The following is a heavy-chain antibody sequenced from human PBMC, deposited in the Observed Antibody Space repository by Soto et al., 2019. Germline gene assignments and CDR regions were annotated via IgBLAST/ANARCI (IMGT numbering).Heavy chain of an antibody. D-gene: IGHD5-18*01. V-gene: IGHV4-39*01. Sequence: SETLSLTSTVSGGSISSSSYYWGWIRQPPGKGLEWIGSIYYSGSTYYNPSLKSRVTISVDTSKNQFSLKLSSVTAADTAVYYCACIFSGGYGYGFYYYGMDVWGQGTTVT. CDR2: IYYSGST. J-gene: IGHJ6*02. CDR1: GGSISSSSYY. CDR3: ACIFSGGYGYGFYYYGMDV.